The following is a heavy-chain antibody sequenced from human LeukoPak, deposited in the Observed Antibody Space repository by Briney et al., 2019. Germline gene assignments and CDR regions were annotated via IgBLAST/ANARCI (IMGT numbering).Heavy chain of an antibody. CDR2: IYYSGGT. CDR1: GGSISSYC. D-gene: IGHD3-10*01. J-gene: IGHJ6*03. Sequence: PSETLSLTCTVSGGSISSYCWSWIRQPPGQGLEGSGYIYYSGGTNYHPSLKSRVTISVDTSKNQFSLNLSAVAAADTAVYYCARDKKIRKGSGSYSYYYYYMDVWGKGTTVSVSS. V-gene: IGHV4-59*01. CDR3: ARDKKIRKGSGSYSYYYYYMDV.